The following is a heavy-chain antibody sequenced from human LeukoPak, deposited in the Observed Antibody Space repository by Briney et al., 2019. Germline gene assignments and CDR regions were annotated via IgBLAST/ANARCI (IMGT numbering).Heavy chain of an antibody. CDR3: ARDFDY. CDR1: GYSFTPYY. V-gene: IGHV1-46*01. CDR2: INPSGGT. Sequence: ASVKVSCKASGYSFTPYYVHWVRQAPGQGLEWMGIINPSGGTSYAQKFQDRVTMTRDTSTSSVYMELSSLRSEDTDVYYCARDFDYWGQGTLVTVSS. J-gene: IGHJ4*02.